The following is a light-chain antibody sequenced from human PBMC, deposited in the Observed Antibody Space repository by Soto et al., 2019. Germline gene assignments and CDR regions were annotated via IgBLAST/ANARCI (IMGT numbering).Light chain of an antibody. CDR1: QSLYNSNNLNY. J-gene: IGKJ2*01. V-gene: IGKV4-1*01. CDR2: WAS. Sequence: DIVMTQSPDSLAVSLGERATINCKSSQSLYNSNNLNYLAWYQQKPGQPPKLLFYWASTRESGVPDRFSGSGSGTDFTLTISSLQAADVAVYYCQQYHSNPSTFGQGTKLEIK. CDR3: QQYHSNPST.